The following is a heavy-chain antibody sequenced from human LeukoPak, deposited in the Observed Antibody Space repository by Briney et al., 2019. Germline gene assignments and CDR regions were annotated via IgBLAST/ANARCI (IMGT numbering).Heavy chain of an antibody. CDR1: GFTFSSYA. CDR3: ARRPYYYYYMDV. V-gene: IGHV3-64*01. J-gene: IGHJ6*03. Sequence: PGGSLRLSCAASGFTFSSYAMHWVRQAPGKGLEYVSAISSNGGSTYYANSVKGRFTISRDNSKNTLYLQMGSLRAEDMAVYCCARRPYYYYYMDVWGKGTTVTVSS. CDR2: ISSNGGST.